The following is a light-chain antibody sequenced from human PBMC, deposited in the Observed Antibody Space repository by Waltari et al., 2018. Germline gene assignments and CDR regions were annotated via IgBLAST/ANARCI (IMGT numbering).Light chain of an antibody. Sequence: VLTQSPGTLSLSPGERATLSCRASQRLTKNYLAWYKQKPGQAPRLLIYGASSRAAGIPERFSGSGSGTDFTLTISRLEPDDFAVYYCQQYGSSIMYTFGQGTKLEIK. V-gene: IGKV3-20*01. CDR2: GAS. J-gene: IGKJ2*01. CDR3: QQYGSSIMYT. CDR1: QRLTKNY.